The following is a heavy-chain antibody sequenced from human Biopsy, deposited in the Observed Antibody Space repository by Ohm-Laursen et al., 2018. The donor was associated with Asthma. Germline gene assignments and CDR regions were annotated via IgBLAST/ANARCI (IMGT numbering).Heavy chain of an antibody. Sequence: SLRLSCAASGFTFSHYNMNWVRQAPGKGLEWVSSITDTSRYIKYADSVKGRFTISRDNAKNSPFLHMNSLRAGDSAVYYCARGGYCTSPTCPWGRYATDVWGQGTTVTVSS. J-gene: IGHJ6*02. D-gene: IGHD2-8*01. V-gene: IGHV3-21*01. CDR3: ARGGYCTSPTCPWGRYATDV. CDR1: GFTFSHYN. CDR2: ITDTSRYI.